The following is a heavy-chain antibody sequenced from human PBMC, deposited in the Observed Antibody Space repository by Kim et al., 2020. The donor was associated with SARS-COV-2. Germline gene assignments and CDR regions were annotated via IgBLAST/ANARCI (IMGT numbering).Heavy chain of an antibody. J-gene: IGHJ4*02. Sequence: GGSLRLSCAASGFTFSDYYMNWIRQAPGKGLEWVSYISSTASTIYYADSVKGRFTTSRDNAKNSLYLQMNSLRGEDTAVYFCARSYNWNDEFDYWGQGSLVTVSS. V-gene: IGHV3-11*01. CDR3: ARSYNWNDEFDY. CDR1: GFTFSDYY. D-gene: IGHD1-1*01. CDR2: ISSTASTI.